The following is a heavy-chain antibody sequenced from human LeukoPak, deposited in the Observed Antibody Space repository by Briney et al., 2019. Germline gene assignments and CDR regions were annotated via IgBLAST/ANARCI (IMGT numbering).Heavy chain of an antibody. CDR3: AAEDDYIWKSYRSLDI. CDR2: IVVGSGNT. V-gene: IGHV1-58*02. J-gene: IGHJ3*02. D-gene: IGHD3-16*02. CDR1: GFTFSNSA. Sequence: SVKVSCKAAGFTFSNSAMQWVRQARGQRLEWIGWIVVGSGNTNYAQKLQGRVTITRDMSTSTAYMELSSLRSDDTAVYYCAAEDDYIWKSYRSLDIWGQGTMVTVSS.